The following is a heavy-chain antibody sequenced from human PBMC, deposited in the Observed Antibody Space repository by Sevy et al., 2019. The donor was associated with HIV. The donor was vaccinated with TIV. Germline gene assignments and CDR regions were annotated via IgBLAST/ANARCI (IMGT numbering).Heavy chain of an antibody. CDR1: GFTFNTHA. D-gene: IGHD1-26*01. CDR3: ARDCNSATCLWGLDV. J-gene: IGHJ6*02. V-gene: IGHV3-7*03. Sequence: GGSLRLSCAASGFTFNTHAMNWVRQAPGKGLQWVANIKLDGSEKYYLDSVRGRFTISRDNAKNSLYLQMNSLRAEDTAVYYCARDCNSATCLWGLDVWGLGTTVTVSS. CDR2: IKLDGSEK.